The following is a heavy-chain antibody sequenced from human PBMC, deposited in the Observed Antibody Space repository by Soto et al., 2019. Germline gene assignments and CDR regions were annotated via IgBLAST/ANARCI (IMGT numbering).Heavy chain of an antibody. CDR2: ISYDGSNK. CDR1: GFTFSSYG. Sequence: PVGSLRLSCAASGFTFSSYGMHWVRQAPGKGLEWVAVISYDGSNKYYADSVKGRFTISRDNSKNTLYLQMNSLRAEDTAVYYCAKDCYGDGMDVWGQGTTVTVSS. D-gene: IGHD4-17*01. V-gene: IGHV3-30*18. CDR3: AKDCYGDGMDV. J-gene: IGHJ6*02.